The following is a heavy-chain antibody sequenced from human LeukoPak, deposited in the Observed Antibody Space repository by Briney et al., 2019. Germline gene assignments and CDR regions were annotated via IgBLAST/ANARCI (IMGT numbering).Heavy chain of an antibody. V-gene: IGHV3-7*04. CDR3: ARGGGGYSL. CDR1: GFTFNSYW. Sequence: GGSLRLSCAASGFTFNSYWMSWVRQAPGRGLEWVANIKQDGSEKYYVDSVKGRFTISRDNAKNSLYLQMDSLRAEDTAVYYCARGGGGYSLWGQGTLVTVSS. D-gene: IGHD5-24*01. CDR2: IKQDGSEK. J-gene: IGHJ4*02.